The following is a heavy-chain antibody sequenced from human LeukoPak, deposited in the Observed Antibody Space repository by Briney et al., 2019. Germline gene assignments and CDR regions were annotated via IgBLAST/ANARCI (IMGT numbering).Heavy chain of an antibody. J-gene: IGHJ5*02. D-gene: IGHD3-10*01. CDR1: GYTFTSYY. CDR2: INPSGGST. CDR3: ARDLDPYGSGESWFDP. V-gene: IGHV1-46*01. Sequence: ASVKVSCKASGYTFTSYYMHWVRQAPGQGLEWMGIINPSGGSTSYAQKFQGRVTMTRDMSTSTVYMELSSLRSEDTAVYYCARDLDPYGSGESWFDPWGQGTLVTVSS.